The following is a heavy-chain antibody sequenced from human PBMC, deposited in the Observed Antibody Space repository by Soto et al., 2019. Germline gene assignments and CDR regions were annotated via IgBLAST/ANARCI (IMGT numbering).Heavy chain of an antibody. CDR3: ARDRYYGSGSYNYFDY. D-gene: IGHD3-10*01. CDR1: GYTFTNFA. Sequence: GASVKVSCKASGYTFTNFAMHWVRQAPGQRLEWMGLINPGNGNTKYSQKFQGRVTITGDTSANTAYMELSSLRSEDTAVYYCARDRYYGSGSYNYFDYWGLGTMVTVSS. V-gene: IGHV1-3*01. CDR2: INPGNGNT. J-gene: IGHJ4*02.